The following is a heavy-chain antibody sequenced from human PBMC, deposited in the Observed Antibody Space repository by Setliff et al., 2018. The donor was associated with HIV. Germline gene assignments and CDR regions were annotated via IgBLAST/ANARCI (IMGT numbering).Heavy chain of an antibody. CDR3: TGPRGDEAFDI. CDR1: GYTFTSYG. Sequence: GASVKVSCKASGYTFTSYGISWVRQAPGQGLEWMGQIISILDITSYAQKLQGRVSITADESTSTFYMELSDLTSADTAVYYCTGPRGDEAFDIWGQGTKVTVSS. CDR2: IISILDIT. D-gene: IGHD3-10*01. V-gene: IGHV1-69*10. J-gene: IGHJ3*02.